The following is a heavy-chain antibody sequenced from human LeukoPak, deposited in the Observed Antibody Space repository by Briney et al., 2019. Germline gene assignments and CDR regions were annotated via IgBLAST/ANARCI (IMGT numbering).Heavy chain of an antibody. Sequence: PSETLSLTCTVSGGSISSSSYYWGWIRQPPGKGLEWIGSIYYGGSTYYNPSLKSRVTISVDTSKNQFSLKLSSVTAADTAVYYCAREAEYYYDSSGYYYDRRPFDYWGQGTLVTVSS. CDR3: AREAEYYYDSSGYYYDRRPFDY. CDR1: GGSISSSSYY. CDR2: IYYGGST. D-gene: IGHD3-22*01. J-gene: IGHJ4*02. V-gene: IGHV4-39*07.